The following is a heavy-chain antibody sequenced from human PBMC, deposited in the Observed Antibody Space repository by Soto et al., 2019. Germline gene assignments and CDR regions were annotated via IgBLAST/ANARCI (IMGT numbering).Heavy chain of an antibody. CDR1: GYTFTSYD. CDR2: MNPNSGNT. J-gene: IGHJ5*02. D-gene: IGHD3-3*02. CDR3: ARGLGISVRRKNWFDP. V-gene: IGHV1-8*01. Sequence: ASVKVSCKASGYTFTSYDINWVRQATGQGLEWMGWMNPNSGNTGYAQKFQGRVTMTRNTSISTAYMELSSLRSEDTAVYYCARGLGISVRRKNWFDPWGQGTLVTVSS.